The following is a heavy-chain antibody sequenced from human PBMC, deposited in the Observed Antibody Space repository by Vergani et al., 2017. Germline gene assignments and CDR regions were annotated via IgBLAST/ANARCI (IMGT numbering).Heavy chain of an antibody. CDR3: ARDRAAAKDYGMDV. Sequence: QVQLVESGGGVVQPGRSLRLSCAASGFTFSSYGMHWVRQAPGKGLEWVAVIWYDGSNKYYADSVKGRFTISRDNSKNTLYLHMNSLRAEDTAVYYCARDRAAAKDYGMDVWGQGTTVTVSS. CDR2: IWYDGSNK. J-gene: IGHJ6*02. CDR1: GFTFSSYG. V-gene: IGHV3-33*01. D-gene: IGHD6-13*01.